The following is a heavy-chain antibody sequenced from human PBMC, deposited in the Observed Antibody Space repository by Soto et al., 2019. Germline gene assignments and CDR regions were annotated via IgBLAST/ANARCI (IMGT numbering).Heavy chain of an antibody. D-gene: IGHD3-3*01. J-gene: IGHJ3*02. Sequence: PGGSLRLSCAASGFTFSSYAMSWVRQAPGKGLEWVSAISGSGGSTYYADSVKGRFTISRDNSKSTLYLQMNSLRAEDTAVYYCAKDTIFGVVISTAFDIWGQGTMVTVSS. CDR2: ISGSGGST. CDR3: AKDTIFGVVISTAFDI. V-gene: IGHV3-23*01. CDR1: GFTFSSYA.